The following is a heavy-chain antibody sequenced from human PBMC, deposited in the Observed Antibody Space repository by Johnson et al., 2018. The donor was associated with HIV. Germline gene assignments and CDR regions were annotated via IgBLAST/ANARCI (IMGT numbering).Heavy chain of an antibody. V-gene: IGHV3-30*04. D-gene: IGHD4-17*01. J-gene: IGHJ3*01. CDR1: GFTFSRYA. CDR2: ISYDGGTT. CDR3: TTGTTVTTWA. Sequence: VQLVESGGGVVQPGRSLRLSCAASGFTFSRYAIHWVRQAPGKGLEWVALISYDGGTTDYAAPVKGRFTISRDDSKNTLYLQMNSLKTEDTAVYYCTTGTTVTTWAWGQGTMVTVSS.